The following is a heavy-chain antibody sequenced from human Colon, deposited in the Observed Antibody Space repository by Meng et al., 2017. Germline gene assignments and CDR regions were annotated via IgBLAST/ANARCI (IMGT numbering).Heavy chain of an antibody. CDR3: ATTGSRSSGS. Sequence: QVQVVESGGGWVKPGGSLGLSCAASGFIFSDYYMAWIRQTPGKGLEWVSYISTTGSIAYYADSVKGRFTISRDNAKNSVYLQMNSLRAEDTAVYYCATTGSRSSGSWGQGTLVTVSS. V-gene: IGHV3-11*01. D-gene: IGHD3-22*01. CDR2: ISTTGSIA. CDR1: GFIFSDYY. J-gene: IGHJ4*02.